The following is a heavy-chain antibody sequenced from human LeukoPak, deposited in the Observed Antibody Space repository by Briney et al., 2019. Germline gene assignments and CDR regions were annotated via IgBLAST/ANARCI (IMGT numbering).Heavy chain of an antibody. CDR3: AREPGADDSSGYVDY. CDR1: GYTFTSYA. J-gene: IGHJ4*02. D-gene: IGHD3-22*01. Sequence: GASVKVSCKASGYTFTSYAMNWVRQAPGQGLEWMGWINTNTGNPTYAQGFTGRFVSSLDTSVSTAYLQISSLKAEDTAVYYCAREPGADDSSGYVDYWGQGTLVTVSS. CDR2: INTNTGNP. V-gene: IGHV7-4-1*02.